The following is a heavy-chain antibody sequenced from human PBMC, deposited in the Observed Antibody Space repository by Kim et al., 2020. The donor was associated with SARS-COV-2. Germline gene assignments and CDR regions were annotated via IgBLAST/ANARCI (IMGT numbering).Heavy chain of an antibody. Sequence: SYTNYADSVKDLFTISRDNAKGSLYLQKNSLRAEDTAVYYGARASAPFDYWGQGTLVTVSS. V-gene: IGHV3-11*06. CDR3: ARASAPFDY. CDR2: SYT. J-gene: IGHJ4*02.